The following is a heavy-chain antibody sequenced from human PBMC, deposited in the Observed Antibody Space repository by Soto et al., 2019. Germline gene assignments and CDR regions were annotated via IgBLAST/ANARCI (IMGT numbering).Heavy chain of an antibody. CDR3: ARAAFPYSTIGAFPN. Sequence: EVQLVESGGGLVKPGGSLRLSCVASGFTFSTYTMSWFRQAPGKGLEWLSSIGTSTSYIYYANSVKGRFTISRDNAKNSVFLQMDSLRAEDTAMYYCARAAFPYSTIGAFPNWGQGTLVTVSS. CDR1: GFTFSTYT. CDR2: IGTSTSYI. D-gene: IGHD5-12*01. V-gene: IGHV3-21*02. J-gene: IGHJ4*02.